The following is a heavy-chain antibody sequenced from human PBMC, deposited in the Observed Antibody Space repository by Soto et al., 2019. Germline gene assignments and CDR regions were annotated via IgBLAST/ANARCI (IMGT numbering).Heavy chain of an antibody. CDR2: IDPSDSYI. CDR1: GYNFTSNW. J-gene: IGHJ6*02. D-gene: IGHD3-16*01. Sequence: PGESLKISCKGSGYNFTSNWISWVRQMPGKGLEWIGRIDPSDSYINYSPSFKGHVSISADESISTAYLQWSSLKASDTAIYYCARLGADNNYYGMDVWGQGTTVTVSS. CDR3: ARLGADNNYYGMDV. V-gene: IGHV5-10-1*01.